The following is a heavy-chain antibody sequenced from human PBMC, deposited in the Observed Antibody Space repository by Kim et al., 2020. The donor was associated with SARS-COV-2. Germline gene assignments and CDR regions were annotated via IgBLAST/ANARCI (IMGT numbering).Heavy chain of an antibody. CDR2: ISVYNGDT. V-gene: IGHV1-18*01. D-gene: IGHD3-22*01. CDR1: GYTFTSYG. J-gene: IGHJ6*04. CDR3: AREGYYDSSGQRFYFYGMDV. Sequence: ASVKVSCKASGYTFTSYGITWVRQAPGQGLQWLGWISVYNGDTSYAQELQGRVAMTTDTSTTTAYMELRTLRSDDTAVYYCAREGYYDSSGQRFYFYGMDVWGEGTTATVSA.